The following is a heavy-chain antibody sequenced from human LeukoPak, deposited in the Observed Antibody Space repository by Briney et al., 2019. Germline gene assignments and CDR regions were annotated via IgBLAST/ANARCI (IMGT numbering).Heavy chain of an antibody. CDR3: ARRSRGGFDY. V-gene: IGHV4-39*01. CDR2: IYYSGST. D-gene: IGHD3-10*01. CDR1: GGSISSSSYY. J-gene: IGHJ4*02. Sequence: SEPLSLTCTVSGGSISSSSYYWRWIRQPPGKGLECIGCIYYSGSTYYNPSLKSRVTISVDTSKKQFSLNLSAVTAADTAVYYCARRSRGGFDYWGQGTLVTVSS.